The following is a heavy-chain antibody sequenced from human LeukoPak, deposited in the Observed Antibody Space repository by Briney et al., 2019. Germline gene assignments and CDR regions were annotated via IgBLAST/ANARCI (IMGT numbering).Heavy chain of an antibody. V-gene: IGHV3-23*01. CDR2: ISGSGGST. D-gene: IGHD6-6*01. CDR3: VTLDPSYYYYYGMDV. J-gene: IGHJ6*02. CDR1: GFTFSSYA. Sequence: GGSLRLSCAASGFTFSSYAMTWVRQAPGKGLEWVSAISGSGGSTYYADSVKGRFTISRDNSKNTLYLQMNSLRAEDTAVYCCVTLDPSYYYYYGMDVWGQGTTVTVSS.